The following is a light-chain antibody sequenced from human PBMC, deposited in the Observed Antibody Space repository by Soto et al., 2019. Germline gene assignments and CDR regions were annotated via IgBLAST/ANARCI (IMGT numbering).Light chain of an antibody. CDR2: AAS. V-gene: IGKV3D-20*02. Sequence: EIVLTQSPGTLSLSPGEGATLSCRASQSINSNVLAWYQHKVGQAPRLLIHAASIRATGIPDRFSGSGSGTDFTLTISRLEPEDFAVYYCQHRSSWPRMYTFGQGTKLEIK. J-gene: IGKJ2*01. CDR3: QHRSSWPRMYT. CDR1: QSINSNV.